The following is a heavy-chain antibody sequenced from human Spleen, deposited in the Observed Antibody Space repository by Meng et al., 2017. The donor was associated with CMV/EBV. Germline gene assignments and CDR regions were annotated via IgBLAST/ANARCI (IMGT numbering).Heavy chain of an antibody. J-gene: IGHJ4*02. V-gene: IGHV3-23*01. CDR1: GFTFSSYA. CDR3: ASTGQYDFWSGYSYYFDY. D-gene: IGHD3-3*01. CDR2: ITGSGGST. Sequence: GESLKISCSASGFTFSSYAMSWVRQAPGKGLEWVSGITGSGGSTFYADSVKGRFTTSRDNSKNTLYLQMDSLRGEDTAVYYCASTGQYDFWSGYSYYFDYWGQGTLVTVSS.